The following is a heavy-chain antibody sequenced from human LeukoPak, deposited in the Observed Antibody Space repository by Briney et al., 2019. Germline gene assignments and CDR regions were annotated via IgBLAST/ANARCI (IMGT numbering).Heavy chain of an antibody. CDR2: VYYTGTT. CDR3: VRQAGYFDY. CDR1: GGSINRSSYY. V-gene: IGHV4-39*01. J-gene: IGHJ4*02. Sequence: PSETLSLTCTVSGGSINRSSYYWGWLRQPPGKGLEWIATVYYTGTTYYNPSLKSRVIISADTSKNQYSLKLSSVTAADTAVYHCVRQAGYFDYWGQGTLVTVSS.